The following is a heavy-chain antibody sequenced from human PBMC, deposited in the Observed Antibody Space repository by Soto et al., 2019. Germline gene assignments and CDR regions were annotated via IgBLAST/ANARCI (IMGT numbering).Heavy chain of an antibody. CDR1: GASIINHY. Sequence: SETLSLTCTVSGASIINHYWAWIRQSPGRGLESIGYVSNTATTTYNPSLKSRVTISVDTSKNQFSLKLSSVTAADTAVYYCARGSVVAATLFDYWGQGTLVTVSS. J-gene: IGHJ4*02. CDR3: ARGSVVAATLFDY. D-gene: IGHD2-15*01. V-gene: IGHV4-59*11. CDR2: VSNTATT.